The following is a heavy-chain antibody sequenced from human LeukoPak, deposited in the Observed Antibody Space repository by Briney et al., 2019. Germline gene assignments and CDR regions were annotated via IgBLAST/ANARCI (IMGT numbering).Heavy chain of an antibody. V-gene: IGHV4-38-2*01. CDR2: IYRSGST. Sequence: SETLSLTCAVSGYSISSGYYWGWIRQPPGKGLEWIGSIYRSGSTYYNPSLKSRVTISVDTSKNQFSLKLSSVTAADTAVYYCARLGTACSSTSCYFDWFDPWGQGTLVTVSS. CDR1: GYSISSGYY. CDR3: ARLGTACSSTSCYFDWFDP. D-gene: IGHD2-2*01. J-gene: IGHJ5*02.